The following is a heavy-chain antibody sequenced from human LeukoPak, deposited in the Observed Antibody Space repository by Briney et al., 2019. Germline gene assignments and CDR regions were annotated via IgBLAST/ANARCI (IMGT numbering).Heavy chain of an antibody. D-gene: IGHD2-8*01. CDR1: GFTFSSYA. J-gene: IGHJ4*02. Sequence: GGSLRLSCAAPGFTFSSYAMSWVRQAPGKGLEWVSAISGSGGSTYYADSVKGRFTISRDNSKNTLYLQMNSLRAEDTAVYYCAKDSVLMVYAIEYFDYWGQGTLVTVSS. V-gene: IGHV3-23*01. CDR3: AKDSVLMVYAIEYFDY. CDR2: ISGSGGST.